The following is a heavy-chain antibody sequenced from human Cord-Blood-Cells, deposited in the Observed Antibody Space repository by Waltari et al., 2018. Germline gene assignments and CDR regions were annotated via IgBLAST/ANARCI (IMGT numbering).Heavy chain of an antibody. D-gene: IGHD6-6*01. CDR1: GGSFSGYY. Sequence: QVQLQQWGVGLLKPSETLSLTCAVYGGSFSGYYWSWIRQPPGKGLEWIGEINHSGSTNYNPSLKSRVTISVDTSKNQFSLKLSSVTAADTAVYYCARGRGSSSGGVAFDIWGQGTMVTVSS. J-gene: IGHJ3*02. CDR3: ARGRGSSSGGVAFDI. CDR2: INHSGST. V-gene: IGHV4-34*01.